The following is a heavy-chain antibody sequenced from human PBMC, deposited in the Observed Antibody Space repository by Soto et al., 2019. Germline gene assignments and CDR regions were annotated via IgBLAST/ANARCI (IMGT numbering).Heavy chain of an antibody. D-gene: IGHD4-17*01. Sequence: EVQLVHSGAEVKKPGASLSISGKGSGYSFTSYLISWVRPMPGKGLEGMGSIDPSDSYTKYIPAFQCHVTMSADKSISTAYLQWSSLKDSDTAMYYCARLRYDYGDYLWFDPWGQGTLVTVSS. CDR2: IDPSDSYT. V-gene: IGHV5-10-1*03. CDR1: GYSFTSYL. CDR3: ARLRYDYGDYLWFDP. J-gene: IGHJ5*02.